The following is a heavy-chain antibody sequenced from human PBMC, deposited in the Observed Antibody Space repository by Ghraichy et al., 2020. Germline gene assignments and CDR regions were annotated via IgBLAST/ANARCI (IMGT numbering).Heavy chain of an antibody. V-gene: IGHV4-39*07. Sequence: ESLNISCTVSGGSISSSSYYWGWIRQPPGKGLEWIGSIYYSGSTYYNPSLKSRVTISVDTSKNQFSLKLSSVTAADTAVYYCARQYYYDSSGYAVGPWGQGTLVTVSS. CDR3: ARQYYYDSSGYAVGP. CDR1: GGSISSSSYY. CDR2: IYYSGST. J-gene: IGHJ5*02. D-gene: IGHD3-22*01.